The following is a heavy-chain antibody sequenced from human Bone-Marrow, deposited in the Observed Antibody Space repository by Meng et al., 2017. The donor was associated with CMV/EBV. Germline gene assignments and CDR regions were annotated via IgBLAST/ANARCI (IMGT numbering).Heavy chain of an antibody. V-gene: IGHV4-34*01. Sequence: GSVSGYYWSWIRQPPRKGLEWIGEIKHSRSNTYNPSLKSRVTISVDTSKTQFSLKLSSVTAADTAVYYCARGRPGGYSYGSGWFDPWGQGTLVTVSS. CDR1: GSVSGYY. D-gene: IGHD5-18*01. CDR3: ARGRPGGYSYGSGWFDP. CDR2: IKHSRSN. J-gene: IGHJ5*02.